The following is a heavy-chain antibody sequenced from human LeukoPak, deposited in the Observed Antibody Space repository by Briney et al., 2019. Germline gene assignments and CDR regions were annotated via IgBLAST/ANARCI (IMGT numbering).Heavy chain of an antibody. D-gene: IGHD5-18*01. CDR2: INSDGTST. V-gene: IGHV3-74*01. CDR1: GLTFSSHW. Sequence: GGSLRLSCAASGLTFSSHWMYWVRQAPGKGLVLVSRINSDGTSTTYGDSVGGRFTISRDNAQNTLYLQMNSLRAEDTAVYYCASGYSYGYYYLDNWGQGTLVTVSS. J-gene: IGHJ4*02. CDR3: ASGYSYGYYYLDN.